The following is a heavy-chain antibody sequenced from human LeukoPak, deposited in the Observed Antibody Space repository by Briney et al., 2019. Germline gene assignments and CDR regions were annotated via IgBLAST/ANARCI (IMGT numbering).Heavy chain of an antibody. CDR3: AKGSYYCSNNCPQYYYYMDV. J-gene: IGHJ6*03. Sequence: GGSLRLSCAASGFTFSSYEMNWVRQAPGKGLERVSYISSSGSTIYYADSVKGRFTISRDNAKNSLYLQMNSLRAEDTAVYYCAKGSYYCSNNCPQYYYYMDVWGKGTTVIVSS. CDR1: GFTFSSYE. V-gene: IGHV3-48*03. CDR2: ISSSGSTI. D-gene: IGHD2-2*01.